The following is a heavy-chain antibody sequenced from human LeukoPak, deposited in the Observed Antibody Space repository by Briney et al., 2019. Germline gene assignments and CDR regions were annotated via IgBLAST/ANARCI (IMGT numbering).Heavy chain of an antibody. V-gene: IGHV3-66*01. J-gene: IGHJ4*02. Sequence: GGSLRLSCAASGFTVSSNYMSWVRQAPGKGLEWVSGIYSGGSTYYADSVKGRFTISRDNAKNSLYLQMNSLRAEDTAVYYCAREILRVTTDYWGQGTLVTVSS. D-gene: IGHD4-17*01. CDR2: IYSGGST. CDR1: GFTVSSNY. CDR3: AREILRVTTDY.